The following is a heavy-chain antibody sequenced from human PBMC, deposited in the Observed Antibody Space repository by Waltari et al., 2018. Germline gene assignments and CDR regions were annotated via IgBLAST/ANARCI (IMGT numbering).Heavy chain of an antibody. CDR2: IYPGDSDT. J-gene: IGHJ5*02. D-gene: IGHD3-3*01. Sequence: EVQLVQSGAEVKKPGESLKSACKGCGYSLKSYWIGWVRKMTGKGLEWMGIIYPGDSDTRYSPSVQGQVTISAAKSISTAYLQWSSLKASDPAMYYCARGPYYDFWRCVHWFYPWGQGTLVTVSS. V-gene: IGHV5-51*01. CDR1: GYSLKSYW. CDR3: ARGPYYDFWRCVHWFYP.